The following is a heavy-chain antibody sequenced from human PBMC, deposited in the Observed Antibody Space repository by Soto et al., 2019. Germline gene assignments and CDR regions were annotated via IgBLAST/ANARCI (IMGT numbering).Heavy chain of an antibody. J-gene: IGHJ4*02. Sequence: QVQLVESGGGVVQPGRSLRLSCAASGFTFSSYGMHWVRQAPGKGLEWVAVISYDGSNKYYADSVKGRFTISRDNSKNTLYLQMNSLRAEDTAVYYCAENYYDSSGYPSPVDYFDYWGQGTLVTVSP. D-gene: IGHD3-22*01. CDR2: ISYDGSNK. CDR3: AENYYDSSGYPSPVDYFDY. CDR1: GFTFSSYG. V-gene: IGHV3-30*03.